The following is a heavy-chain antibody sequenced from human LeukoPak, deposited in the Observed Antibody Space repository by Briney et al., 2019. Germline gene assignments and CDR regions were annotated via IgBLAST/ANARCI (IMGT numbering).Heavy chain of an antibody. CDR3: AGDNYGVFKAFDV. V-gene: IGHV4-4*08. J-gene: IGHJ3*01. CDR2: ASKSGST. D-gene: IGHD5-24*01. CDR1: GESITSHF. Sequence: SETLSLTCTVSGESITSHFWTWIRQAPGKGLEWVGYASKSGSTNYNPSLQSRITISVDTSKNQFFLKLASMSAPDTAVYFCAGDNYGVFKAFDVWGQGTVVTVSS.